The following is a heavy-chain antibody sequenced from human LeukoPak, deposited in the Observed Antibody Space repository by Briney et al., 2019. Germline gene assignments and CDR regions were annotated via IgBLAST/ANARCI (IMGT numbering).Heavy chain of an antibody. CDR1: GYTFTSYD. CDR2: MTPNSGNT. J-gene: IGHJ4*02. Sequence: ASVNVSCKASGYTFTSYDINWVGQATGQGLEWMGWMTPNSGNTGYAQKFQGRVTMTRNTSISTAYMELSSLRSEDTAVYYCARDYSSSKSWDYWGQGTLVTVSS. V-gene: IGHV1-8*01. D-gene: IGHD6-6*01. CDR3: ARDYSSSKSWDY.